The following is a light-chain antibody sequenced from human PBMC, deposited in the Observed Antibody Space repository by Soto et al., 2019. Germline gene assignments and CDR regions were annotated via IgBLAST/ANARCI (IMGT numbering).Light chain of an antibody. CDR1: QSVSSSY. CDR3: HQYDSSPLT. CDR2: VAS. V-gene: IGKV3-20*01. J-gene: IGKJ4*01. Sequence: EIVLTQSPGTLSLSPGERATLSCRASQSVSSSYLAWYQQKPGQAPRLLIEVASSRATGIPDRFSGSGSGTDFTLTITRLEPEDFAVYYCHQYDSSPLTFGGGTKVDIK.